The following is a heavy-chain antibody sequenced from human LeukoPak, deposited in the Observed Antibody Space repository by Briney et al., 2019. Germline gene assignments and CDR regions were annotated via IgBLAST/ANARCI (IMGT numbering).Heavy chain of an antibody. D-gene: IGHD3-22*01. CDR2: IYPGDSDT. V-gene: IGHV5-51*01. CDR1: GHSFTSYW. CDR3: ARRYYYDSSGYLNWYFDL. J-gene: IGHJ2*01. Sequence: GESLKISCKGSGHSFTSYWIGWVRQMPGKGLEWMGIIYPGDSDTRYSPSFQGQVTISADKSISTAYLQWSSLKASDTAMYYCARRYYYDSSGYLNWYFDLWGRGTLVTVSS.